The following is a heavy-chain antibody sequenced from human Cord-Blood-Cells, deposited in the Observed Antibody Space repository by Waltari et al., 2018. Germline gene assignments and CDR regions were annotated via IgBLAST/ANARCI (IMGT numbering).Heavy chain of an antibody. CDR3: ARGPSLTGDDY. CDR2: INHSGST. V-gene: IGHV4-34*01. J-gene: IGHJ4*02. CDR1: GGSFSGYY. D-gene: IGHD7-27*01. Sequence: QVQLQQWGAGLSKPSETLSLTCAVYGGSFSGYYWSWIRQPPGKGLEWIGEINHSGSTNYNPSLKSRVTISVDTSKNQFSLKLSSVTAADTAVYYCARGPSLTGDDYWGQGTLVTVSS.